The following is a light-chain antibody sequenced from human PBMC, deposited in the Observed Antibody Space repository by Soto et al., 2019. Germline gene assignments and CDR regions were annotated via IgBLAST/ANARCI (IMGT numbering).Light chain of an antibody. CDR2: FGS. CDR1: QRLLHSNGYNY. J-gene: IGKJ1*01. CDR3: MQALQTPRT. V-gene: IGKV2-28*01. Sequence: VMNRSPLSLPVTPGEPASISCRSSQRLLHSNGYNYLDWYLQKPGQSPQLLIYFGSNRASGVPDRFSGSGSGTDFTLKISRVEAEDVGVYCCMQALQTPRTFGQGTKVQIK.